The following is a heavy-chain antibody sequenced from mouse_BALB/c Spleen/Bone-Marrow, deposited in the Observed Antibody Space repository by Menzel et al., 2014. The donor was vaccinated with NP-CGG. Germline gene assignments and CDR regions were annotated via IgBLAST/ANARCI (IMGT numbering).Heavy chain of an antibody. CDR2: ISSGGSYT. V-gene: IGHV5-6*01. J-gene: IGHJ2*01. CDR3: ARQTYYDYDGYSDY. Sequence: EVKVVESGGDLVKPGGSLKLSCAASGFTFSSYGMSWVRQTPDKRLEWVATISSGGSYTYYPDSVKGRFTISRDNAKNTLYLQMSSLKSEDTAMYYCARQTYYDYDGYSDYWGQGTTLTVSS. D-gene: IGHD2-4*01. CDR1: GFTFSSYG.